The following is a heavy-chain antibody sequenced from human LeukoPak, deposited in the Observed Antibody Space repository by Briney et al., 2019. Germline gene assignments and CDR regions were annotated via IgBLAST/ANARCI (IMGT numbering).Heavy chain of an antibody. CDR3: AKGYADYYGSGSYQY. J-gene: IGHJ4*02. CDR1: GFTFSSYG. CDR2: ISGSGGST. V-gene: IGHV3-23*01. D-gene: IGHD3-10*01. Sequence: GRSLRLSCAASGFTFSSYGMSWVRQAPGKGLEWVSAISGSGGSTYYADSVKGRFTISRDNSKNTLYLQMNSLRAEDTAVYYCAKGYADYYGSGSYQYWGQGTLVTVSS.